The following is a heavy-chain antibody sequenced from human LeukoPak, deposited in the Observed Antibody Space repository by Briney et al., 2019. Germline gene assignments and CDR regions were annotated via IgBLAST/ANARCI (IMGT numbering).Heavy chain of an antibody. J-gene: IGHJ5*02. CDR1: GGSFSGYY. CDR3: ARVHYYDSSGNSWFDP. Sequence: SETLSLTCAVYGGSFSGYYWSWIRQPPGKGLEWIGEINHSGSTNYNPSLKSRVTISVDTSKNQFSLKLSSVTAADTAVYYCARVHYYDSSGNSWFDPWGQGTLVTVSS. CDR2: INHSGST. D-gene: IGHD3-22*01. V-gene: IGHV4-34*01.